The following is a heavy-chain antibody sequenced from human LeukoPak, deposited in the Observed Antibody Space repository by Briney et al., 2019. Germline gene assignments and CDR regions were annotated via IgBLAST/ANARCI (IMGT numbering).Heavy chain of an antibody. CDR1: GFTFSSYA. V-gene: IGHV3-30-3*01. CDR2: ISYDGSNK. D-gene: IGHD6-13*01. Sequence: GGSLRLSCAASGFTFSSYAMHWVRQAPGKGLEWVAVISYDGSNKYYADSVKGRFTISRDNSKNTLYLQMNSLRAEDTAVYYCARDGYRGIAAAGSFDYWGQGTLVTVSS. CDR3: ARDGYRGIAAAGSFDY. J-gene: IGHJ4*02.